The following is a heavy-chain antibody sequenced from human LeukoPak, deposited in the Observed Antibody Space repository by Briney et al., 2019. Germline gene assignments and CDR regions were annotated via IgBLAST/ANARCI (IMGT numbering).Heavy chain of an antibody. CDR2: IIPIFGTA. CDR1: GGTFISYA. J-gene: IGHJ4*01. D-gene: IGHD6-6*01. CDR3: ARDSWGSSSSFAY. Sequence: SVKVSCKASGGTFISYAISWVRQAPGQGLEWMGGIIPIFGTANYAQKFQGRVTITADESTSTAYMELSSLRSEDTAVYYCARDSWGSSSSFAYWGQEPWSPSPQ. V-gene: IGHV1-69*01.